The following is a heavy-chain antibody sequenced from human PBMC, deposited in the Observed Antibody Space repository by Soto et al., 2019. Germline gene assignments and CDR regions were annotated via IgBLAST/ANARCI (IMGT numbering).Heavy chain of an antibody. J-gene: IGHJ6*02. V-gene: IGHV1-2*02. Sequence: ASVKVSCKASGYTFTGYYMHWVRQAPGQGLEWMGWINPNSGGTNYAQKFQGRVTMTRDTSISTAYMELSRLRSDATAVYYCAREGRAIFGVELYGYYGMDVWGQGTTVTVSS. CDR1: GYTFTGYY. CDR2: INPNSGGT. D-gene: IGHD3-3*01. CDR3: AREGRAIFGVELYGYYGMDV.